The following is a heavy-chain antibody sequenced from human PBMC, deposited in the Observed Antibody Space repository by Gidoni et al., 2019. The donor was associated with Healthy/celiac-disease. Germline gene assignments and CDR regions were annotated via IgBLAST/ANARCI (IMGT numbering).Heavy chain of an antibody. D-gene: IGHD4-17*01. Sequence: EVQLLESGGGLVQPGGSLSPPGEASGFPFSSIAMSWVRQAPGKGLEWVSAISGSGGSTYYADSVKGRFTISRDNSKNTLYLQMNSLRAEDTAVYYCAKDGGFYGDYEGGFDYWGQGTLVTVSS. CDR3: AKDGGFYGDYEGGFDY. V-gene: IGHV3-23*01. J-gene: IGHJ4*02. CDR2: ISGSGGST. CDR1: GFPFSSIA.